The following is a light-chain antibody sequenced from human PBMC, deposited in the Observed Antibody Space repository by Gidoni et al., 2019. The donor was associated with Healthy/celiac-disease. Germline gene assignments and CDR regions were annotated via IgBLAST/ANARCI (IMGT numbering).Light chain of an antibody. V-gene: IGKV3-11*01. J-gene: IGKJ1*01. CDR1: QSVSSY. Sequence: EIVLTQSPATLSLSPGERATLSCRASQSVSSYLAWYQQKPGQAPRLLIYDASNRATVIPARFSGSGSGTDFTLTISSQEPEDFAVYYCQQRSNWPSWTFGQGTKVEIK. CDR2: DAS. CDR3: QQRSNWPSWT.